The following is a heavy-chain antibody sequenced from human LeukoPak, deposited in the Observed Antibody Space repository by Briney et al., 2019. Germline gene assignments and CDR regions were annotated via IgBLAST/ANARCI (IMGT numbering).Heavy chain of an antibody. J-gene: IGHJ6*02. D-gene: IGHD3-3*01. CDR3: ARDYYEGYYHGLDV. V-gene: IGHV4-34*01. CDR1: GGSFSGFY. CDR2: ITHSGNA. Sequence: SETLSLTCAVYGGSFSGFYWNWIRQSPRKGLEWIGEITHSGNAYYNPSLKGRVTISIDTSKHHFSLKVNSVTAADTAVYYCARDYYEGYYHGLDVWGQRTTVIVSS.